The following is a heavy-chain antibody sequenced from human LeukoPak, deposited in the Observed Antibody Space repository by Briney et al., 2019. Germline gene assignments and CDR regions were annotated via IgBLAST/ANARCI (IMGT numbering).Heavy chain of an antibody. J-gene: IGHJ4*02. Sequence: GGSLRLSCAASGFTFSDYYMSWIRQSPGKRLEYISYISSSSSTINYADSVKGRFTISRDNAKNSLYLQMNSLRAEDTAVYYCARVGGWYEVDYWGQGTLVTVSS. CDR1: GFTFSDYY. CDR3: ARVGGWYEVDY. D-gene: IGHD6-19*01. V-gene: IGHV3-11*04. CDR2: ISSSSSTI.